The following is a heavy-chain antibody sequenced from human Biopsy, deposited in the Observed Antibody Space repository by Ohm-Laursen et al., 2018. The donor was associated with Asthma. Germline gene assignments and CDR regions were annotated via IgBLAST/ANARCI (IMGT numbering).Heavy chain of an antibody. D-gene: IGHD1-26*01. CDR1: GGSFSSNY. CDR3: ARGSSSRLSQWELLVSGGKRAHSYYGMDV. J-gene: IGHJ6*02. Sequence: SETLSLTCAVYGGSFSSNYWSWIRQTPGKGLEWLGDTHHSGHTKYTPSLRSRLTLSEDTSKNQFSLRLTSATAADTAVYYCARGSSSRLSQWELLVSGGKRAHSYYGMDVWGQGTTVTVSS. CDR2: THHSGHT. V-gene: IGHV4-34*01.